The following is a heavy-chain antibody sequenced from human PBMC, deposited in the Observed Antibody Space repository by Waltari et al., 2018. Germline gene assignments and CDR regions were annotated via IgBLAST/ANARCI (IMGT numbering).Heavy chain of an antibody. V-gene: IGHV1-69*05. CDR2: IIPIFGTA. J-gene: IGHJ6*03. Sequence: QVQLVQSGAEVKKPGSSVKVSCKASGGTFSSYAISWVRQAPGQGLEWMGGIIPIFGTATYAQKFQGRVTITTDESTSTAYMELSSLRSEDTAVDYCAREGGSGSYGARYYYYYMDVWGKGTTVTVSS. CDR3: AREGGSGSYGARYYYYYMDV. D-gene: IGHD3-10*01. CDR1: GGTFSSYA.